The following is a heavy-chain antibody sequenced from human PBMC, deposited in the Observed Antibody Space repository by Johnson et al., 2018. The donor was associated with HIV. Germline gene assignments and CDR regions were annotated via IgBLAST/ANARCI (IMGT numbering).Heavy chain of an antibody. CDR1: GFTFSSYW. J-gene: IGHJ3*02. Sequence: VQLVESGGGLVQPGGSLRLSCAASGFTFSSYWMSWVRQAPGKGLEWVANIKQDGSEKYYVDSVKGRFTISRDNAKNSLYLQMNSLKTEDTAVYYCTRRYAEIAVADWAFDIWGQGTMVTVSS. CDR2: IKQDGSEK. D-gene: IGHD6-13*01. CDR3: TRRYAEIAVADWAFDI. V-gene: IGHV3-7*03.